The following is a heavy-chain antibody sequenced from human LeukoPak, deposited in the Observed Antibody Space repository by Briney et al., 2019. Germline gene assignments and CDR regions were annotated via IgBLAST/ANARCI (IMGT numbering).Heavy chain of an antibody. V-gene: IGHV3-73*01. CDR1: RFSFSGSA. D-gene: IGHD3-22*01. Sequence: GSRKLSCVAARFSFSGSATRWVRPASGKGRGWVGRIRSKAKRYSTTYATSGKGRSTISRDASKNTAFLETTSLKTEDTAVYYCPTHHSDSSGYHYGAFDYWGQGTLVTVSS. J-gene: IGHJ4*02. CDR2: IRSKAKRYST. CDR3: PTHHSDSSGYHYGAFDY.